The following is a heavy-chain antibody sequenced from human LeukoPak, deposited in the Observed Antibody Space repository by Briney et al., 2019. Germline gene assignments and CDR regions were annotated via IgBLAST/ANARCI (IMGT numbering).Heavy chain of an antibody. D-gene: IGHD3-3*01. V-gene: IGHV3-30*02. CDR3: AKDLPMYYDFWSGLFDY. CDR2: IRYDGSNK. Sequence: GGSLRLSCAASGFTFSSYGMHWVRQAPGKGLEWVAFIRYDGSNKYYADSAKGRFTISRDNSKNTLYLQMNSLRAEDTAVYYCAKDLPMYYDFWSGLFDYWGNGTLVTVSS. J-gene: IGHJ4*01. CDR1: GFTFSSYG.